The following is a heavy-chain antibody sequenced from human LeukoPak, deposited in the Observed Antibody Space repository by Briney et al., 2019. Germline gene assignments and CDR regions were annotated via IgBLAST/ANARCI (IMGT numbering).Heavy chain of an antibody. D-gene: IGHD4-17*01. CDR1: GDSIGSYY. Sequence: PSETLSLTCTVSGDSIGSYYWNWIRQPPGKGLEWIGNIYDSGSPNYNPSLMSRVTISLDTSKNQFSLKVNSVTAADTAVYYCARDPTTTVTTSYYFDYWGQGTLVTVSS. CDR3: ARDPTTTVTTSYYFDY. CDR2: IYDSGSP. J-gene: IGHJ4*02. V-gene: IGHV4-59*01.